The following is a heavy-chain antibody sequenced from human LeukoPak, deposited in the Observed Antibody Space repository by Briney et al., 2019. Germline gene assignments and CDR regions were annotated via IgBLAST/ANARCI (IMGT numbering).Heavy chain of an antibody. D-gene: IGHD6-13*01. CDR2: INPNSGGT. CDR3: ARGARAAGTGYYYYGMDV. J-gene: IGHJ6*02. V-gene: IGHV1-2*04. Sequence: ASVKVSCKASGYTFTGYYMHWVRQAPGQGLEWMGWINPNSGGTNYAQKFQGWVTVTRDTSISTAYMELSRLRSDDTAVYYCARGARAAGTGYYYYGMDVWGQGTTVTVSS. CDR1: GYTFTGYY.